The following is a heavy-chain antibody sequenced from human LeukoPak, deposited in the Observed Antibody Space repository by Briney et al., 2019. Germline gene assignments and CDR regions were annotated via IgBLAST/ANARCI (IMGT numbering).Heavy chain of an antibody. V-gene: IGHV3-53*01. Sequence: GGSQRLSCAASGFNVSSNYMTWVRQAPGKGLEWVSVIYSGGNTYYADSVKGRFTLSRDNSQNTFYLQMNSLRAEDTAVYYCARVGVAAALDYWGQGTLVTVSS. CDR1: GFNVSSNY. CDR2: IYSGGNT. D-gene: IGHD6-13*01. CDR3: ARVGVAAALDY. J-gene: IGHJ4*02.